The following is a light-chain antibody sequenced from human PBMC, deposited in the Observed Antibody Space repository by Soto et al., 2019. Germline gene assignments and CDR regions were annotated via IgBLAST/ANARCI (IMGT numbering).Light chain of an antibody. V-gene: IGKV3-20*01. Sequence: EIVLTQSPDTLSLSPGESATLSCRASQSVSSDYLAWYQQKPGWAPRLLIYGASNRATGIPDRFSGSGSGTDFTLTISRLEPEDFAVFYCQQYDDSITFGQGTRLEIE. CDR3: QQYDDSIT. CDR2: GAS. J-gene: IGKJ5*01. CDR1: QSVSSDY.